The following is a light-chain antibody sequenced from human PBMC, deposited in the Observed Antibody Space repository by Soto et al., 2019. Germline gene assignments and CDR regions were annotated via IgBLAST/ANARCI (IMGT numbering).Light chain of an antibody. J-gene: IGKJ1*01. CDR2: DAS. V-gene: IGKV3-11*01. CDR1: QSVSSN. CDR3: QQRSSWWT. Sequence: EIVLTQSPVTLSQSPGERATHSCRASQSVSSNLAWYQQQPGQAPRLLIADASNRATGIPARFSGSGSGTDFTLTISSLEPEDSAVYYCQQRSSWWTFGQGTKVDIK.